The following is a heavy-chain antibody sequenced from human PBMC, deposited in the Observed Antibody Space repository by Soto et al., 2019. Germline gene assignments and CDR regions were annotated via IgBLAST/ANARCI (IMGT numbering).Heavy chain of an antibody. CDR2: FFGAGST. V-gene: IGHV3-66*01. CDR1: GFTLSSNY. J-gene: IGHJ4*02. Sequence: EVQLVESGGGLVRPGGSLRLSCAVSGFTLSSNYMTWVRQVPGQGLDWVSIFFGAGSTYYSDSVRGRFTISRDTSKNTLYLQMNNLRAEDTAVYYCARGASEHSYRSPTFDYWGQGTLVTVSS. CDR3: ARGASEHSYRSPTFDY. D-gene: IGHD3-16*02.